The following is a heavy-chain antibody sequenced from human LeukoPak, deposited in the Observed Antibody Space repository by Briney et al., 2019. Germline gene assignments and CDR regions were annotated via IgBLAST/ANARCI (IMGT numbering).Heavy chain of an antibody. CDR2: IYYSGST. D-gene: IGHD5-18*01. J-gene: IGHJ4*02. Sequence: PSETLSLTCTVSGGSISSGDYYWIWIRQPPGKGLEWIGYIYYSGSTYYNPSLKSRVTISVDTSKNQFSLKLSSVTAADTAVYYCARGLSHEYSYGNFDYWGQGTLVTVSS. CDR3: ARGLSHEYSYGNFDY. CDR1: GGSISSGDYY. V-gene: IGHV4-30-4*01.